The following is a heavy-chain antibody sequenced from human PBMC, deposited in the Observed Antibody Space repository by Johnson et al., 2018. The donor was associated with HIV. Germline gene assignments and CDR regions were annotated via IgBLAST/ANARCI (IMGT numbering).Heavy chain of an antibody. D-gene: IGHD2-15*01. J-gene: IGHJ3*02. V-gene: IGHV3-30*04. CDR3: ARVALVVYAFDI. CDR2: ISYDGSNK. Sequence: QVQLVESGGGVVQPGRSLRLSCAASGFTFSSYAMHWVRQAPGKGLEWVAVISYDGSNKYYADSVKGRFTISRDNSQNSLYLQMNSLRAEDTALYYCARVALVVYAFDIWGLGTKVTVSS. CDR1: GFTFSSYA.